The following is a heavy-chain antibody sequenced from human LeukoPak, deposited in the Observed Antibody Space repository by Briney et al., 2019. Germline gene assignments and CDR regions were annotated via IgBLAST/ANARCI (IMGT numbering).Heavy chain of an antibody. CDR1: GYTFTSYD. V-gene: IGHV1-8*01. CDR2: MNPNSGNT. J-gene: IGHJ6*02. CDR3: ARDEVVAAPNYFGMVV. Sequence: ASVKVSRKASGYTFTSYDVNWVRQATGQGLEWMGWMNPNSGNTGLAQKFQGRVTLTRDTSLSTAYMELSNLRSDDTAVYYYARDEVVAAPNYFGMVVWGQGTTVSVSS. D-gene: IGHD2-15*01.